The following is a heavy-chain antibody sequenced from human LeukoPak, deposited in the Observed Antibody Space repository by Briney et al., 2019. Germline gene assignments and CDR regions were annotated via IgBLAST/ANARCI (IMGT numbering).Heavy chain of an antibody. V-gene: IGHV4-59*01. D-gene: IGHD6-25*01. CDR2: TYYSGST. J-gene: IGHJ5*02. Sequence: PSETLSLTCTVSGGSISSYYWSWIRQPPGKGLEWIGYTYYSGSTNYNPSLKSRVTISVDTSKNQFSLKLSSVTAADTAVYYCARSLAAAPNWFDPWGQGTLVTVSS. CDR1: GGSISSYY. CDR3: ARSLAAAPNWFDP.